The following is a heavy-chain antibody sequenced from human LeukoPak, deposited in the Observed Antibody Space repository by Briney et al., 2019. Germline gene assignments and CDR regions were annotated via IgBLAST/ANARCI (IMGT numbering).Heavy chain of an antibody. CDR2: IYSGGST. D-gene: IGHD1-26*01. CDR3: ARWVYSGSYYGYY. J-gene: IGHJ4*02. V-gene: IGHV3-66*01. CDR1: GFTFTNAW. Sequence: GGSLRLSCAASGFTFTNAWMTWVRQAPGKGLEWVSVIYSGGSTYYADSVKGRFTISRDNSKNTLYLQMNSLRAEDTAVYYCARWVYSGSYYGYYWGQGTLVTVSS.